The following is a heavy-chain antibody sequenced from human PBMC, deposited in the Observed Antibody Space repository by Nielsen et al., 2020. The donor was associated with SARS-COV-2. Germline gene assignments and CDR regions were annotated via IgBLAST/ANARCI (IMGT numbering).Heavy chain of an antibody. Sequence: GESLKISCAASGLTFSTYSIMWVRQAPGKGLEWVSHISSSGSYIYYADSVKGRFTISRDNAKNSVYLQMNSLRAEDTAVYYCGVAGGYWGQGTLVTVSS. D-gene: IGHD6-19*01. CDR1: GLTFSTYS. CDR2: ISSSGSYI. J-gene: IGHJ4*02. V-gene: IGHV3-21*01. CDR3: GVAGGY.